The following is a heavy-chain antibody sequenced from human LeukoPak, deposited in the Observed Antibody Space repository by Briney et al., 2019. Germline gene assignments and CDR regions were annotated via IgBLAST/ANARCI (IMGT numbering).Heavy chain of an antibody. Sequence: GGSLRLSCAASGFTFSSYWMHWVRQAPGKGLVWVSRIKSDGSTNYADSVKGRFTISRDNSKNTLYLQMNSLRAEDTAVYYCAKDSYYDSSGYYYIYYFDYWGQGTLVTVSS. CDR2: IKSDGST. J-gene: IGHJ4*02. D-gene: IGHD3-22*01. V-gene: IGHV3-74*01. CDR1: GFTFSSYW. CDR3: AKDSYYDSSGYYYIYYFDY.